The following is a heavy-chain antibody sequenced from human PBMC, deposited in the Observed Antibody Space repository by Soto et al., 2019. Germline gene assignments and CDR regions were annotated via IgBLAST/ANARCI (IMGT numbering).Heavy chain of an antibody. CDR2: IWYDGSYQ. CDR3: ARDRLITYGAKIAPDH. D-gene: IGHD3-16*01. Sequence: PGGSLRLSCKASGFTFSDFGMHWVRQAPGKGLEWVSAIWYDGSYQYYADPVRGRFTTSRDNSNNTLFLQTNSLRVEDTAVYYCARDRLITYGAKIAPDHWGQGALVTVSS. V-gene: IGHV3-33*01. CDR1: GFTFSDFG. J-gene: IGHJ5*02.